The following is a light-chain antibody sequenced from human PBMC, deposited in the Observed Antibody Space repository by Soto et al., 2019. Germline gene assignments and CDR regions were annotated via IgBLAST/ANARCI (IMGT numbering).Light chain of an antibody. CDR1: QHVRTF. J-gene: IGKJ1*01. CDR2: GAS. Sequence: EVVLTQSPATLSLSQGERATLSCRASQHVRTFLDWYQQKPGQAPRLLLYGASNRATGIPSRFSGSGSGTDFTLPISRLEPEDFAVYYFHQHRQWPTWTFGKGTSVE. CDR3: HQHRQWPTWT. V-gene: IGKV3-11*01.